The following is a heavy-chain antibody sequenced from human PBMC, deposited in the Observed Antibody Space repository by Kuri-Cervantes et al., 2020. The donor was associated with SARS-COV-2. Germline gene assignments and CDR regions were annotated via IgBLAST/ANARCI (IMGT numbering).Heavy chain of an antibody. CDR2: ISSSSSTI. CDR1: GFTFSSYS. Sequence: GESLKISCAASGFTFSSYSMNWVRQAPGKGLEWVSYISSSSSTIYYADSVKGRFTISRDNSKNTLYLQMNSLRAEDTAVYYCAKGLGASSDYYYYYYMDVWGKGTTVTVSS. V-gene: IGHV3-48*01. D-gene: IGHD1-26*01. CDR3: AKGLGASSDYYYYYYMDV. J-gene: IGHJ6*03.